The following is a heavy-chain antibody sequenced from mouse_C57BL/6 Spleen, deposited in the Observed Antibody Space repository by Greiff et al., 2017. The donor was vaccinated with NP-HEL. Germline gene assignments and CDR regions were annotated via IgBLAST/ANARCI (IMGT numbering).Heavy chain of an antibody. CDR3: ARYRGSYRYFDV. V-gene: IGHV7-3*01. J-gene: IGHJ1*03. CDR2: IRNKANGYTT. Sequence: EVMLVESGGGLVQPGGSLSLSCAASGFTFTDYYMSWVRQPPGKALEWLGFIRNKANGYTTEYSASVKGRFTISRDNSQSILYLQMNALRAEDSATYDCARYRGSYRYFDVWGTGTTVTVSS. CDR1: GFTFTDYY.